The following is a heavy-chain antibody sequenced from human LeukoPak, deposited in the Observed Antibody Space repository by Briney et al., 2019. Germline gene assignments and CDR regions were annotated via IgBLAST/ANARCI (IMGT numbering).Heavy chain of an antibody. D-gene: IGHD6-13*01. CDR3: AKDEPRIAAAGNFDY. CDR2: IGTTGDT. CDR1: GFTFTTYD. V-gene: IGHV3-13*01. J-gene: IGHJ4*02. Sequence: GGSLRLSCAASGFTFTTYDMHWVRPATGKGLEWVSAIGTTGDTYYADSVKGRFTISRDNSKNTLYLQMNSLRAEDTAVYYCAKDEPRIAAAGNFDYWGQGTLVTVSS.